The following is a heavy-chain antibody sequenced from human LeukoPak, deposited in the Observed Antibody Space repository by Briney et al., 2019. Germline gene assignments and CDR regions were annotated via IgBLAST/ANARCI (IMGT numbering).Heavy chain of an antibody. V-gene: IGHV3-53*01. Sequence: GGSLRLSCAASRFTVSSNYMSWVRQAPGKGLEWVSVIYSGGSTYYADSVKGRSTISRDNSKNTLYLQMNSLRAEDTAVYYCARAPGVPDAFDIWGQGTMVTVSS. CDR3: ARAPGVPDAFDI. CDR2: IYSGGST. J-gene: IGHJ3*02. CDR1: RFTVSSNY.